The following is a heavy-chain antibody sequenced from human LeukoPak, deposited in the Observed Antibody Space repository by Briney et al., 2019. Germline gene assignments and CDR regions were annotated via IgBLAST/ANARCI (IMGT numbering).Heavy chain of an antibody. V-gene: IGHV1-2*02. CDR3: ARSLAAAGKSDAFDI. J-gene: IGHJ3*02. D-gene: IGHD6-13*01. Sequence: GASVKVSCKASGYSFTSFGMNWVRQAPGQGLEWMGWINPNSGGTNYAQKFQGRVTMTRDTSISTAYLQWSSLKASDTAMYYCARSLAAAGKSDAFDIWGQGTMVTVSS. CDR2: INPNSGGT. CDR1: GYSFTSFG.